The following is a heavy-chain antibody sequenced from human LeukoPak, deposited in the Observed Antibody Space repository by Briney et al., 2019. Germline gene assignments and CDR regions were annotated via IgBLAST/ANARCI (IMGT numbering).Heavy chain of an antibody. CDR1: GFTFDDYA. D-gene: IGHD6-19*01. Sequence: GRSLRLSCAASGFTFDDYAMHWVRQAPGKGLEWVSLISGDGGSTYYADSVKGRFTISRDNSKNSLYLQMNSLRTEDTALYYCAKAVVVAAKYGSGWYDYYYYGMDVWGQGTTVTVSS. CDR2: ISGDGGST. V-gene: IGHV3-43*02. CDR3: AKAVVVAAKYGSGWYDYYYYGMDV. J-gene: IGHJ6*02.